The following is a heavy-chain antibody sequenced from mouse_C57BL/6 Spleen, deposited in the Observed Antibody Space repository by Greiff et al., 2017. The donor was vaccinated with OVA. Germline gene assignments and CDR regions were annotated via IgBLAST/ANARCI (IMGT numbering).Heavy chain of an antibody. CDR1: GYTFTDYN. CDR2: INPNNGGT. J-gene: IGHJ2*01. Sequence: VQLQQSGPELVKPGASVKIPCKASGYTFTDYNMDWVKQSHGKSLEWIGDINPNNGGTIYNQKFKGKATLTVDKSSSTAYMELRSLTSEDTAVYYCTRGIYYDYDVYYFDYWGQGTTLTVSS. V-gene: IGHV1-18*01. CDR3: TRGIYYDYDVYYFDY. D-gene: IGHD2-4*01.